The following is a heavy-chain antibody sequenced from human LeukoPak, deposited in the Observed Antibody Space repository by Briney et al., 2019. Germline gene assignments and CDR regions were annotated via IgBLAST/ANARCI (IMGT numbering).Heavy chain of an antibody. CDR1: GGSISSYY. J-gene: IGHJ4*02. CDR3: ARERGGVVAAGERGFDY. V-gene: IGHV4-59*01. CDR2: IYYNGSP. D-gene: IGHD2-15*01. Sequence: SETLSLTCSVSGGSISSYYWSWIRQPPGKGLEWIGFIYYNGSPYYNPSLKSRVTISVDTSKNQFSLRLSSVTAADTAVYYCARERGGVVAAGERGFDYWGQGTLVTVSS.